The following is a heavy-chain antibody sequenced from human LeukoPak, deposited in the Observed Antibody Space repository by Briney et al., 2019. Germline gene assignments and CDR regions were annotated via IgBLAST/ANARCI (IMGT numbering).Heavy chain of an antibody. CDR2: ISGSGHST. CDR3: AKGPTLARGVHIGFDS. J-gene: IGHJ4*02. Sequence: PGGSLRLSCTVFGFTFSSYAMSWVRQAPGKGLEWISGISGSGHSTYYADSVKGRFTISRANSKNPLYLQMTSLRAEDTALYYCAKGPTLARGVHIGFDSWGQGTLVTVSS. D-gene: IGHD3-10*01. CDR1: GFTFSSYA. V-gene: IGHV3-23*01.